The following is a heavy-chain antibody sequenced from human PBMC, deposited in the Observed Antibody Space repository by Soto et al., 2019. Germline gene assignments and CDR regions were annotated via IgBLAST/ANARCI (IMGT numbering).Heavy chain of an antibody. V-gene: IGHV4-30-2*01. CDR2: IYHSGST. CDR1: GGSISSGGYS. Sequence: PSETLSLTCAVSGGSISSGGYSWSWIRQPPGKGLEWIGYIYHSGSTYYNTSLKNRVTISVDRSKNQFSLKLSSVTAADTAVYYCARPYSADYFDYWGQGTLVTVSS. J-gene: IGHJ4*02. D-gene: IGHD2-15*01. CDR3: ARPYSADYFDY.